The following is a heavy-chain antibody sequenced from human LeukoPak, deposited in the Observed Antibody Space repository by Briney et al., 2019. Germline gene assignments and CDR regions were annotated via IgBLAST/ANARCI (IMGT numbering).Heavy chain of an antibody. J-gene: IGHJ4*02. CDR3: AKDQGQWLVYYFDY. D-gene: IGHD6-19*01. V-gene: IGHV3-48*03. Sequence: SGGSLRLSCAASGFTFSSYEMNWVRQAPGKGLEWVSYISSSGSTIYYADSVKGRFTISRDNAKNSLYLQMNSLRAEDTAVYYCAKDQGQWLVYYFDYWGQGTLVTVSS. CDR2: ISSSGSTI. CDR1: GFTFSSYE.